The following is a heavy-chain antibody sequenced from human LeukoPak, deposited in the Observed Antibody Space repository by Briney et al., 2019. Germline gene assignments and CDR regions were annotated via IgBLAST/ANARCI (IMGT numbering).Heavy chain of an antibody. CDR1: GYTLTEIS. CDR3: ATVSGLTLLYYDSSGYYYH. CDR2: FDPEDGET. J-gene: IGHJ4*02. V-gene: IGHV1-24*01. D-gene: IGHD3-22*01. Sequence: ASVKVSCKVSGYTLTEISMHWVRQAPGKGLEWMGGFDPEDGETIYAQKFQGRVTMTEDTSTDTAYMELSSLRSEDTAVYYCATVSGLTLLYYDSSGYYYHWGQGTLVTVSS.